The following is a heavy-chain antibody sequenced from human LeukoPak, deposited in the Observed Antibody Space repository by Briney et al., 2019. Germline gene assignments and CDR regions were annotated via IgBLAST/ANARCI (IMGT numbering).Heavy chain of an antibody. J-gene: IGHJ4*02. CDR3: ARALPYGDPRFDY. Sequence: QSGGSLRLSCAASGFTFSSYWMSWVRQAPGKGLEWVANIKQDGSEKYYVDSVKGRFTISRDNDKNSLYLQMNSLRAEDTAVYYCARALPYGDPRFDYWGQGTLVTVSS. CDR1: GFTFSSYW. CDR2: IKQDGSEK. D-gene: IGHD4-17*01. V-gene: IGHV3-7*05.